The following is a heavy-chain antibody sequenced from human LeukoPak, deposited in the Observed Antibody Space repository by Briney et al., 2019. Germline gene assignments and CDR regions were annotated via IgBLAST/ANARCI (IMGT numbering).Heavy chain of an antibody. V-gene: IGHV3-48*02. CDR3: ARDGYCSSGSCYGSYDY. CDR1: GFIFSKYS. J-gene: IGHJ4*02. CDR2: ISSSSDTI. Sequence: GGSLRLSCAASGFIFSKYSMHWVRQAPGRGLEWVSYISSSSDTIYYADSVKGRFTISRDNAKNSLYLQMNSLRDEDTAVYYCARDGYCSSGSCYGSYDYWGQGTLVTVSS. D-gene: IGHD2-15*01.